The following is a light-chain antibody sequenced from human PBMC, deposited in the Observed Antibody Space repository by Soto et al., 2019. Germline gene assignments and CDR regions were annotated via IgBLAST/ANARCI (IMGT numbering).Light chain of an antibody. Sequence: EIVLTQSPGALSLSPGERATRSCMASQSVSNNYLAWYQQKPGQAPRLLIYGASNRATGIPDRFSGSGSGTDFTLTISRLEPEDFAVYYCQQYGSSGTFGQGTKVDIK. CDR2: GAS. V-gene: IGKV3-20*01. CDR1: QSVSNNY. CDR3: QQYGSSGT. J-gene: IGKJ1*01.